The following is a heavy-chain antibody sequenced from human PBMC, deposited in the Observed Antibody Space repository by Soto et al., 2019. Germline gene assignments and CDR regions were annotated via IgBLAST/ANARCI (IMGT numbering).Heavy chain of an antibody. CDR2: ISGSGGRS. V-gene: IGHV3-23*01. J-gene: IGHJ4*01. D-gene: IGHD4-17*01. Sequence: GSLRLSCVGSGFTFRDSAMSWVRQAPGKRLEWVSAISGSGGRSYYADSVEGRFTISRDNSKNILYLQMTALTAGDAAIYYCARLNSGDYGLDYFAYWGHGTLVTVSS. CDR3: ARLNSGDYGLDYFAY. CDR1: GFTFRDSA.